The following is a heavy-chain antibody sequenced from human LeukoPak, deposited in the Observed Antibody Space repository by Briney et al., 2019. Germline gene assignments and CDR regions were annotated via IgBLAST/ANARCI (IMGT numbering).Heavy chain of an antibody. CDR2: IYHSGST. CDR3: ARAQIRYFDWLLTGPFDY. CDR1: GGSISSGGYS. D-gene: IGHD3-9*01. J-gene: IGHJ4*02. V-gene: IGHV4-30-2*01. Sequence: SETLSLTCAVSGGSISSGGYSWSWIRQPPGKGLEWIGYIYHSGSTYYNPSLKSRVTISVDRSKNQFSLKLSSVTAADTAVYYCARAQIRYFDWLLTGPFDYWGQGTPVTVSS.